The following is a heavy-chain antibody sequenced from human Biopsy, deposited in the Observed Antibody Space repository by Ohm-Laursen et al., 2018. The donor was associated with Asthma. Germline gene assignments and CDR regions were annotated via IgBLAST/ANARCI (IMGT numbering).Heavy chain of an antibody. Sequence: SLRLSCTASGFSFDDCAMHWVRQAPGKGLEWVSSISWNSGNIDYAVSVKGRFTISRDNAKNSLYLQMQSLRPEDTAFYYCAKPADYYDSTDYLDFWGRGTLVTVSS. CDR2: ISWNSGNI. CDR3: AKPADYYDSTDYLDF. J-gene: IGHJ4*01. D-gene: IGHD3-22*01. V-gene: IGHV3-9*01. CDR1: GFSFDDCA.